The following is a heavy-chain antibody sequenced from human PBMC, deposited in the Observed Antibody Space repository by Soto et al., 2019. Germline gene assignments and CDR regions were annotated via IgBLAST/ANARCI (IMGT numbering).Heavy chain of an antibody. CDR1: GYTFTSYG. CDR3: APRAPAFAF. Sequence: QVQLVQSGPEGKKPGASVKVSCKTSGYTFTSYGIAWVRQAPGQGLEWMGWISTSKGNTNYAQKFQGRVTMTTDTSASTAYMELRSLRSDDTAVYYCAPRAPAFAFCGRGTLVTVSS. CDR2: ISTSKGNT. J-gene: IGHJ4*02. V-gene: IGHV1-18*01.